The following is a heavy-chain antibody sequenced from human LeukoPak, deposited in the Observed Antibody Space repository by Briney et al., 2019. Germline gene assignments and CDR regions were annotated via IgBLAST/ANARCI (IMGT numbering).Heavy chain of an antibody. V-gene: IGHV4-34*01. J-gene: IGHJ4*02. D-gene: IGHD3-10*01. CDR3: ARLDYYGSGSYYNVRYYFDY. Sequence: SETLSLTCAVYGGSFSGYYWSWIRQPPGKGLEWIGEINHSGSTNYNPSLKSRVTISVDTSKNQFSLKLSSVTAADTAVYYCARLDYYGSGSYYNVRYYFDYWGQGTLVTVSS. CDR1: GGSFSGYY. CDR2: INHSGST.